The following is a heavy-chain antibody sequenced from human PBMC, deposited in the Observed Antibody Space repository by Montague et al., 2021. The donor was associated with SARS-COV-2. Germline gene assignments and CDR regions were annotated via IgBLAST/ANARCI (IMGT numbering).Heavy chain of an antibody. CDR1: GGSVY. V-gene: IGHV4-59*01. CDR3: AGAERYFGPLDP. J-gene: IGHJ5*02. D-gene: IGHD3-9*01. Sequence: SETLSLTCAVSGGSVYWNWIRRPPGKGLEWIGNVYYKGGPTYSPSLRDRVTISLDSPNQVSLRLNYVTAADSAVYYCAGAERYFGPLDPWGLGITVIVSS. CDR2: VYYKGGP.